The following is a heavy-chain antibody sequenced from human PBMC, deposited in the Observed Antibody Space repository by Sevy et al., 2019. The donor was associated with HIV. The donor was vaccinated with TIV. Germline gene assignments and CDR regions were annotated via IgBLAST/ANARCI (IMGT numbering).Heavy chain of an antibody. CDR2: ISGSGVTT. CDR1: GFTFSTYA. V-gene: IGHV3-23*01. D-gene: IGHD6-19*01. Sequence: GGSLRLSCAASGFTFSTYAMSWVRQAPVKGLEWVSGISGSGVTTYYADSVKGRFTISRDNSKNTLYLQMNSLTAEDTAVYYCAKAGVRVGGTFDLFYFDYWGQGTLVTVSS. J-gene: IGHJ4*02. CDR3: AKAGVRVGGTFDLFYFDY.